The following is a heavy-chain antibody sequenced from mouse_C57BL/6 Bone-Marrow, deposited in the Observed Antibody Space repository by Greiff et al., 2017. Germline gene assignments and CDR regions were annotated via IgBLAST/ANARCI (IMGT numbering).Heavy chain of an antibody. CDR1: GFNIKDDY. CDR3: TTRSTMITTEAWFAY. CDR2: IDPENGDT. V-gene: IGHV14-4*01. Sequence: VQLKQSGAELVRPGASVKLSCTASGFNIKDDYMHWVKQRPEQGLEWIGWIDPENGDTEYASKFQGKATITADTSSNTAYLQLSSLTSEDTAVYYCTTRSTMITTEAWFAYWGQGTLVTVSA. J-gene: IGHJ3*01. D-gene: IGHD2-4*01.